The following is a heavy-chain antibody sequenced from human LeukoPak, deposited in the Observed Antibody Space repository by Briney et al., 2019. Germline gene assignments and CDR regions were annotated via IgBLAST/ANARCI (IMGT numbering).Heavy chain of an antibody. D-gene: IGHD3-22*01. CDR3: ATAGTIVARDAFDI. V-gene: IGHV1-24*01. J-gene: IGHJ3*02. CDR2: FDPEDGET. Sequence: ASVKVSCKVSGYTLTELSMHWVRQAPGKELEWMGGFDPEDGETIYAQKFQGRVTMTEDTSTDTAYMELSSLRSEDTAVYYCATAGTIVARDAFDIWGQGTMVTVSS. CDR1: GYTLTELS.